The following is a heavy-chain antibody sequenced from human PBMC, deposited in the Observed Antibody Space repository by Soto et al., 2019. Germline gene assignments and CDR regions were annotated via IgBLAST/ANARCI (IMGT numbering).Heavy chain of an antibody. V-gene: IGHV1-24*01. CDR1: GYTLSELS. Sequence: ASVKVACKVSGYTLSELSMHGVRQAPGKGLEWMGGFDPEDGETIYAQKFQGRVTMTEDTSTDTAYMELSSLRSEDTAVYYCATRGYQLPIDYWGQGTLVTVSS. J-gene: IGHJ4*02. CDR2: FDPEDGET. D-gene: IGHD2-2*01. CDR3: ATRGYQLPIDY.